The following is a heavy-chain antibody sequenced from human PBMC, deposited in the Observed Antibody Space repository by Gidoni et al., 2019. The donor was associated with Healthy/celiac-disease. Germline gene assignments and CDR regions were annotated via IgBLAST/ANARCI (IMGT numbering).Heavy chain of an antibody. CDR3: ARDPSGSGTQPDY. J-gene: IGHJ4*02. Sequence: ELQLVESGGGLVQPGVSLRLSCSASGFTFSSYEMNWVRQAPGKGLEWVSYISSSGSTIYYADSVKGRFTISRDNAKNSLYLQMNSLRAEDTAVYYCARDPSGSGTQPDYWGQGTLVTVSS. V-gene: IGHV3-48*03. D-gene: IGHD3-10*01. CDR1: GFTFSSYE. CDR2: ISSSGSTI.